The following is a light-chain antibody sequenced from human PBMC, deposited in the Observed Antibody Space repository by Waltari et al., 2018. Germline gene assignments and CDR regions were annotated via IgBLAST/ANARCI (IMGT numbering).Light chain of an antibody. CDR2: GKN. J-gene: IGLJ3*02. CDR3: TSRDISGDVV. CDR1: RLRIYS. Sequence: SSELTQDPAVSVALGQTVRITCQGDRLRIYSGSWGRQKPGQAPELVIYGKNNRPSGIPDRFSASSSGNTASLTITGAQAEDEADYYCTSRDISGDVVFGGGTKLTVL. V-gene: IGLV3-19*01.